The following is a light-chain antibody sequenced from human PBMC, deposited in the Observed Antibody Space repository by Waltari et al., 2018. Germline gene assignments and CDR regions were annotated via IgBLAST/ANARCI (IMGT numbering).Light chain of an antibody. V-gene: IGLV1-40*01. CDR3: QSYDSSLSGRV. J-gene: IGLJ2*01. CDR1: SSNIGAGYD. CDR2: VNG. Sequence: QSVLTQPPSVSGAPGQRVTISCTGSSSNIGAGYDVHWYQQLPGTAPKLLIRVNGHRPAGVPDRFSGSRSGTSASLAITGLRPEDEADYYCQSYDSSLSGRVFGGGTKVTVL.